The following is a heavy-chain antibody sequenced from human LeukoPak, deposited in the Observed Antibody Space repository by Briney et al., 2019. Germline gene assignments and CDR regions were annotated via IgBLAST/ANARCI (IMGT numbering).Heavy chain of an antibody. V-gene: IGHV3-69-1*01. CDR2: ISSSSYI. J-gene: IGHJ4*02. D-gene: IGHD6-19*01. CDR1: GFTFSNAW. CDR3: ARDLTAVAGRFDY. Sequence: GGSLRRSCTASGFTFSNAWMNWVRQAPGKGLEWVSSISSSSYIYYADSVKGRFTISRDNAKNSLYLQMNSLRAEDTAVYYCARDLTAVAGRFDYWGQGTLVTVSS.